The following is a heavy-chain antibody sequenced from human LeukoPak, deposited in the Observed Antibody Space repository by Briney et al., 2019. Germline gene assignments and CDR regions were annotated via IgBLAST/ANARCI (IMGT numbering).Heavy chain of an antibody. J-gene: IGHJ6*03. CDR2: IKQDGSEK. D-gene: IGHD4-17*01. Sequence: GSLRLSCAASGFTFSSYWMSWVRQAPGKGLEWVANIKQDGSEKYYVDSVKGRFTISRDNAKNSLYLQMNSLRAEDTAVYYCARGAGSYGDYKYYYYYMDVWGNGTTVTVSS. V-gene: IGHV3-7*04. CDR1: GFTFSSYW. CDR3: ARGAGSYGDYKYYYYYMDV.